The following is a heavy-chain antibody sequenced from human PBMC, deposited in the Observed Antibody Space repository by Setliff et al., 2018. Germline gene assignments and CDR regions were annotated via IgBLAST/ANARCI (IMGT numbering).Heavy chain of an antibody. D-gene: IGHD4-17*01. V-gene: IGHV7-4-1*02. Sequence: ASVKVSCKASGYSFTSYPMTWVHQAPGQGLEWLGWINTNTGNPTYAQGFTGRFVFSLDTSVSTAYLQISSLKAEDTAVYYCARADHTVTTTFDFWGQGTLVTVS. CDR3: ARADHTVTTTFDF. J-gene: IGHJ4*01. CDR2: INTNTGNP. CDR1: GYSFTSYP.